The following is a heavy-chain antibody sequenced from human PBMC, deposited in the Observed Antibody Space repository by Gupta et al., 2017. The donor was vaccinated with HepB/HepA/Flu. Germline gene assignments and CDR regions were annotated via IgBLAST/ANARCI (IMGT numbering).Heavy chain of an antibody. Sequence: EVQLVESGGGLVKPGGSLRLSCAASGFTFSSYSMNWVRQAPGKGLEWVSSISSSSSYIYYADSVKGRFTISRDNAKNSLYLQMNSLRAEDTAVYYCARDYHSSSWYVAYFQHWGQGTLVTVSS. CDR1: GFTFSSYS. CDR3: ARDYHSSSWYVAYFQH. J-gene: IGHJ1*01. D-gene: IGHD6-13*01. CDR2: ISSSSSYI. V-gene: IGHV3-21*01.